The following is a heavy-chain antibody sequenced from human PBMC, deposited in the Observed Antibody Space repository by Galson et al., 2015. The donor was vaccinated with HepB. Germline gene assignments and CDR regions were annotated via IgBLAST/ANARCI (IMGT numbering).Heavy chain of an antibody. Sequence: SLRLSCAASQFTFSSYWMSWVRQAPGKGLEWVAIIKQDGNGKYYVETVKGRFTITRDTAKNTLYMQLNSLRAEDTAVYYCARGATTGTTRYSWGQGTLVTVSS. D-gene: IGHD1-14*01. V-gene: IGHV3-7*04. CDR3: ARGATTGTTRYS. CDR1: QFTFSSYW. J-gene: IGHJ4*02. CDR2: IKQDGNGK.